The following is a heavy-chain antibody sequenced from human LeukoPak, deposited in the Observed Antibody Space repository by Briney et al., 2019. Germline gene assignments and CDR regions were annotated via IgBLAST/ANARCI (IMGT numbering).Heavy chain of an antibody. D-gene: IGHD2-21*01. J-gene: IGHJ5*02. CDR1: GFTFSSYS. CDR3: ARGLDLTSVFLNWFDP. Sequence: GGSLRLSCAASGFTFSSYSMNWVRQAPGKGLEWVSYISSSSSYIYYADSVKGRFTISRDNAKNSLYLQMNSLRAEDTAVYYCARGLDLTSVFLNWFDPWGQGTLVTVSS. V-gene: IGHV3-21*05. CDR2: ISSSSSYI.